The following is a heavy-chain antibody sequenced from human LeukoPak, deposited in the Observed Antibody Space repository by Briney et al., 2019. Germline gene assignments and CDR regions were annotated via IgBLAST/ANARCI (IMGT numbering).Heavy chain of an antibody. CDR3: ANGWGYGGPFDY. V-gene: IGHV4-39*01. CDR1: GGSFSSSDYY. J-gene: IGHJ4*02. CDR2: IYYSGTT. Sequence: TSETLSLTCTASGGSFSSSDYYWGWIRQPPGKGLEWIGSIYYSGTTYYNPSLKSRVTISVDTSKNQFSLKLSSVTAADTAVYYCANGWGYGGPFDYWGQGTLVTVSS. D-gene: IGHD5-18*01.